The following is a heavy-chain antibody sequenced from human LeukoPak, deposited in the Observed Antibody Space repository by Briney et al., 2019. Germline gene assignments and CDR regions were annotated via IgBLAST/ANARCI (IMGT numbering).Heavy chain of an antibody. CDR1: GFTFSSYA. J-gene: IGHJ4*02. CDR3: ARDAPYYYDSSGYLPFY. CDR2: ISYDGSNK. D-gene: IGHD3-22*01. V-gene: IGHV3-30-3*01. Sequence: GGSLRLSCAASGFTFSSYAMHWVRQAPGKGLEWVAVISYDGSNKYYADSVKGRFTISRDNSKNTLCLQMNSLRAEDTAVYYCARDAPYYYDSSGYLPFYWGQGTLVTVSS.